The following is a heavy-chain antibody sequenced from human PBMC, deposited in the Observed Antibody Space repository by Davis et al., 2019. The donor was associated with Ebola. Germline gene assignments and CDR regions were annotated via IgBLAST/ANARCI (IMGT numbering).Heavy chain of an antibody. Sequence: MPSETLSLTCTVPGGSISSSSYYWGWIRQPPGKGLEWIGYIYYSGSTTYNPSLKSRVTISVDTSKNQFSLKLSSVTAADTAVYYCARDRRTIFGAAYYFDYWGQGTLVTVSS. J-gene: IGHJ4*02. CDR1: GGSISSSSYY. D-gene: IGHD3-3*01. CDR2: IYYSGST. CDR3: ARDRRTIFGAAYYFDY. V-gene: IGHV4-61*01.